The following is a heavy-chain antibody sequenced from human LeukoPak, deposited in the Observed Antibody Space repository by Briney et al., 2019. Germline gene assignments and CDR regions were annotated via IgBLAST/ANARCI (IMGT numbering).Heavy chain of an antibody. V-gene: IGHV1-69*04. CDR2: IIPILGIA. CDR3: ARESVAGSFFYFDY. D-gene: IGHD3-10*01. J-gene: IGHJ4*02. CDR1: GGTFSSYA. Sequence: SSVKVSCKASGGTFSSYAISWVRQAPGQGLEWIGRIIPILGIANYAQKFQGRVTITADKSTSTAYMELSRLRSEDTAVYYCARESVAGSFFYFDYWGQGTLVTVSS.